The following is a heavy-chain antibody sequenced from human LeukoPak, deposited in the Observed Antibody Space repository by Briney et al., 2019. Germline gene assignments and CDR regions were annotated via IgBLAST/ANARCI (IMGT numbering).Heavy chain of an antibody. V-gene: IGHV1-69*02. J-gene: IGHJ6*03. CDR2: IIPILGIA. D-gene: IGHD2-2*01. Sequence: ASVKVSCKASGGTFSSYTISWVRQVPGQGLEWMGRIIPILGIANYAQKFQGRVTITADKSTSTAYMELSSLRSEDTAVYYCASYFRTRGNYYYYMDVWGKGTTVTVSS. CDR3: ASYFRTRGNYYYYMDV. CDR1: GGTFSSYT.